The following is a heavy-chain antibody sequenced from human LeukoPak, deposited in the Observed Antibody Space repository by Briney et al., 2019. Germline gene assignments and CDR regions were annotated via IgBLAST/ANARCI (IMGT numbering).Heavy chain of an antibody. D-gene: IGHD3-9*01. J-gene: IGHJ4*02. CDR3: VREGVPDILTGYQPYYFDY. CDR1: GFTFSTYW. CDR2: INSDGSRT. V-gene: IGHV3-74*01. Sequence: PGGSLRLSCAASGFTFSTYWMDWVRQAPGKGLVWVSRINSDGSRTTYADSVKGRFTISRDNAKNTLYLQMNSLRAEDTAVYYCVREGVPDILTGYQPYYFDYWGRGTLVTVPS.